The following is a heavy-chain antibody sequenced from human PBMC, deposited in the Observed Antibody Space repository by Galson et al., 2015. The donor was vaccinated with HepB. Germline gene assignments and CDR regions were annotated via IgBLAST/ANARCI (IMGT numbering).Heavy chain of an antibody. CDR3: ARSPAWLAGYFSGGSCYSPPNAEYFQH. Sequence: SVKVSCKASGYTFTSYDINWVRQATGQGLEWMGWMNPNSGNTGYAQKFQGRVTMTRNTSISTAYMELSSLRSEDTAVYYCARSPAWLAGYFSGGSCYSPPNAEYFQHWGQGTLVTVSS. D-gene: IGHD2-15*01. V-gene: IGHV1-8*01. CDR2: MNPNSGNT. J-gene: IGHJ1*01. CDR1: GYTFTSYD.